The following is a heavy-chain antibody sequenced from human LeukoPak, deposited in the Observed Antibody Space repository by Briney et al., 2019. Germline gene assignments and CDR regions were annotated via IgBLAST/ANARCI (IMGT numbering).Heavy chain of an antibody. CDR3: ARQGAVASDY. V-gene: IGHV4-39*01. CDR2: IYYSGST. D-gene: IGHD6-19*01. Sequence: PSETLSLTCTVSGGSISSSSYYWGWIRQPPGSGLEWIGSIYYSGSTYYNPSLKSRVTISVDTSKNQFSLKLSSVTAADTAVYYCARQGAVASDYWGQGTLVTVSS. CDR1: GGSISSSSYY. J-gene: IGHJ4*02.